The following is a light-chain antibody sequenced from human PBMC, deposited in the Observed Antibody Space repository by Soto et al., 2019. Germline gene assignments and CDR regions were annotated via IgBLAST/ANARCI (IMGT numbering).Light chain of an antibody. Sequence: QAVVTQEPSLTVSPGWTVTLTCGSSTGAVTNGHYPYWFQQKPGQAPRTLIYHTTNRHSWTPARFSGSLLGGKAALTLSGAQPEDEAEYYSLLSCSGSYVFGTGTKVTVL. CDR3: LLSCSGSYV. CDR1: TGAVTNGHY. V-gene: IGLV7-46*01. CDR2: HTT. J-gene: IGLJ1*01.